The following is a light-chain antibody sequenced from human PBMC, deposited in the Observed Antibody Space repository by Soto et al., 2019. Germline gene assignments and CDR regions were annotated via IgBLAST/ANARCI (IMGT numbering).Light chain of an antibody. V-gene: IGLV2-14*01. CDR1: SSDVGGYNY. CDR2: DVT. J-gene: IGLJ1*01. CDR3: SSYTSSSTLFYV. Sequence: QSVLTQPASVSGSPGQSITISCTGTSSDVGGYNYVSWYQQHPGKAPKLMIYDVTSRPSGVSNRFSGSKSGNTASLTISGLQAEDEADYYCSSYTSSSTLFYVFGTGTQLTVL.